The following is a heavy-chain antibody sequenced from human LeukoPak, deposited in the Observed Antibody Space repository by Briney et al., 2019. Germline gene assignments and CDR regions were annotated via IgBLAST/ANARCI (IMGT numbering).Heavy chain of an antibody. Sequence: GGSLRLSCAASGITLSDYYMNWIRQAPGKGLEWVSHINFSGSVRSYADSVKGRFTISRDNAKNSMSLEMNSLRAEDTAVYYCTSLHYYAFAIWGQGTMFTVSS. J-gene: IGHJ3*02. CDR3: TSLHYYAFAI. CDR1: GITLSDYY. D-gene: IGHD2-21*01. V-gene: IGHV3-11*01. CDR2: INFSGSVR.